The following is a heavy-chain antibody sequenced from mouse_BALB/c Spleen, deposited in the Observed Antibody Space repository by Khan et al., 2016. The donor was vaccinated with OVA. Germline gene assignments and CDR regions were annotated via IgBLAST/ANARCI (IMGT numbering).Heavy chain of an antibody. D-gene: IGHD2-13*01. Sequence: VQLQQSGAELAKPGASVKMSCKASGYTFTTYWMHWVKQRPGQGLEWIGYIDPSTGYTEYNQKFKVQATLTTDKSSSTAYMQLSSLTHVDSAVYYCARRGLDVIFAYWGQGTLVTVSA. CDR3: ARRGLDVIFAY. CDR2: IDPSTGYT. J-gene: IGHJ3*01. CDR1: GYTFTTYW. V-gene: IGHV1-7*01.